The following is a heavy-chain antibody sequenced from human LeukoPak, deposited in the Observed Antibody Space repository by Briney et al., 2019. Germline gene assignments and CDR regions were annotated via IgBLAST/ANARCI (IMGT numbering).Heavy chain of an antibody. D-gene: IGHD1-26*01. CDR3: ARHEYSGSYYGLSWFDP. V-gene: IGHV4-39*01. Sequence: SETLSLTCTVSGGSISSSGYYWGWIRQPPGKGLEWIASIYYSGSTYYNPSLKSRVTIFVDTSKNQLSLKLSSLTAADTAVYYCARHEYSGSYYGLSWFDPWGQGTLVTVSS. CDR2: IYYSGST. J-gene: IGHJ5*02. CDR1: GGSISSSGYY.